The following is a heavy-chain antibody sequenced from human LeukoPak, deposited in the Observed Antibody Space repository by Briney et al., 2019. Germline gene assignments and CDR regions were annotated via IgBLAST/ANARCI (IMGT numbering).Heavy chain of an antibody. J-gene: IGHJ5*02. Sequence: GASVKVSCKASGYTFTNYYIHWVRQAPGQGLEWMGWINSNSGATNYAQQFQGRVTMTRDTSINTAYMELSELTCDDTAVYYCARAGPYSSSSGSRKNWFDPWGQGILVTVSS. CDR1: GYTFTNYY. CDR2: INSNSGAT. CDR3: ARAGPYSSSSGSRKNWFDP. D-gene: IGHD6-6*01. V-gene: IGHV1-2*02.